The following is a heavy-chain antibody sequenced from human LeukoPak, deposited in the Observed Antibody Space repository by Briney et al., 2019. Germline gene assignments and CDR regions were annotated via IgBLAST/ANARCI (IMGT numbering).Heavy chain of an antibody. Sequence: SETLSLTCAVYGGSFSGYYWSWIRQPPGKGLEWIGYIYYSGSANYNPSLKSRVTISVDTSKNQFSLKVSSVTAADTAVYYCARERIATTGTGRYFDYWGQGTLVTVSS. J-gene: IGHJ4*02. V-gene: IGHV4-59*01. CDR3: ARERIATTGTGRYFDY. CDR2: IYYSGSA. CDR1: GGSFSGYY. D-gene: IGHD6-13*01.